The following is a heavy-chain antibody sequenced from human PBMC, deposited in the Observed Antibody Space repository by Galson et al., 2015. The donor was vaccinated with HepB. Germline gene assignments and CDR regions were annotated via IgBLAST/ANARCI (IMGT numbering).Heavy chain of an antibody. D-gene: IGHD2-15*01. CDR3: AKDPRGYCGGGNCYSEDY. CDR2: INPSSGAT. J-gene: IGHJ4*02. CDR1: GYTFTDYY. Sequence: SVKVSCKASGYTFTDYYMHWVRQAPGRGLEWMGWINPSSGATNYAQKFQGRVTMTRDTSINTAYMELSSLRSDDTAVFYCAKDPRGYCGGGNCYSEDYWGQGTLVTVSS. V-gene: IGHV1-2*02.